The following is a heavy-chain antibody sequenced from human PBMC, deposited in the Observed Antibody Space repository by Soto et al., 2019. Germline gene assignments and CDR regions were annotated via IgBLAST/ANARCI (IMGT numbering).Heavy chain of an antibody. J-gene: IGHJ6*02. CDR2: IWYDGSNK. Sequence: GGSLRLSCAASGFTFSSYGMHWVRQAPGKGLEWVAVIWYDGSNKYYADSVKGRFTISRDNSKNTLYLQMNSLRAEDTAVYYCARDGRRYSSSDPLYYYYGMDVWGQGTTVTVSS. CDR3: ARDGRRYSSSDPLYYYYGMDV. D-gene: IGHD6-6*01. CDR1: GFTFSSYG. V-gene: IGHV3-33*01.